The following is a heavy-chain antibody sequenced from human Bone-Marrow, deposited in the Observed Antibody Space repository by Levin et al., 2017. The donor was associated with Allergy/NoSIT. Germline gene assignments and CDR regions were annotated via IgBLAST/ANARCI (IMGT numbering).Heavy chain of an antibody. CDR2: IDYTGST. D-gene: IGHD3-10*01. V-gene: IGHV4-39*01. J-gene: IGHJ4*02. Sequence: SETLSLTCVVSGGSITSRAYYWGWIRQPPGKGLEWIGSIDYTGSTYLKTYLKSRVTISIAMSKNQFSLNLSSVTAEDTAVSYCARYDEFGNDFDSWGRGTLVTVSS. CDR1: GGSITSRAYY. CDR3: ARYDEFGNDFDS.